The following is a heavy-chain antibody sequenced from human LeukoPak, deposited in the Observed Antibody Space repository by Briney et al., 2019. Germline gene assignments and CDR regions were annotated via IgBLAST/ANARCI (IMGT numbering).Heavy chain of an antibody. CDR1: GGSISSYY. CDR2: IYYSGST. Sequence: PSETLPLTCTVSGGSISSYYWSWIRQPPGKGLEWIGYIYYSGSTNYNPSLKSRVTISVDTSKNQFSLKLSSVTAADTAVYYCAYCGGDCYSWGAFDIWGQGTMVTVSS. D-gene: IGHD2-21*02. J-gene: IGHJ3*02. CDR3: AYCGGDCYSWGAFDI. V-gene: IGHV4-59*01.